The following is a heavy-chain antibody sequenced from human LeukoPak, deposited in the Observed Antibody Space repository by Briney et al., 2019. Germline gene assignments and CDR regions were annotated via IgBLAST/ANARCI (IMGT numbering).Heavy chain of an antibody. V-gene: IGHV3-30*02. CDR2: IRYDGSNK. J-gene: IGHJ4*02. Sequence: HAGGSLRLSCAASRFTFSSYGMHWVRQAPGKGLEWVAFIRYDGSNKYYADSVKGRFTISRDNSKNTLYLQMNSLRAEDTAVYYCAKDQLLYGSGSYYYFDYWGQGTLVTVSS. CDR1: RFTFSSYG. CDR3: AKDQLLYGSGSYYYFDY. D-gene: IGHD3-10*01.